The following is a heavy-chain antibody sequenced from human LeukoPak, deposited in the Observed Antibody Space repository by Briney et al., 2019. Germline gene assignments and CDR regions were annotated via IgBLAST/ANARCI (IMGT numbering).Heavy chain of an antibody. D-gene: IGHD3-3*01. J-gene: IGHJ4*02. Sequence: ASVKVSCKASGGTFSSYAISWVRQDPGQGLAWMGWVCTYSGNTNYAQELQGRVTMTTDTSTSTVYMELRSLRSDDTAIYYCARGDFWSGWSGNYFDYWGQGTLVTVSS. V-gene: IGHV1-18*01. CDR1: GGTFSSYA. CDR3: ARGDFWSGWSGNYFDY. CDR2: VCTYSGNT.